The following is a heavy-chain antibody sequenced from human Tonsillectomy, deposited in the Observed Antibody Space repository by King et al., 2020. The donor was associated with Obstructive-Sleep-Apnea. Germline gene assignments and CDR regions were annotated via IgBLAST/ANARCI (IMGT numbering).Heavy chain of an antibody. J-gene: IGHJ6*02. Sequence: VQLVDSWAEVKKPGASVKVSCKASGYTFTSYDINWVRQATGQGLEWMGWMNPNSGNTVYVKKFQGRVTMTRNTSISTAYMELSSLRSEDTAVYYCARGLDYYGMDVWGQGTTVTVSS. CDR1: GYTFTSYD. CDR3: ARGLDYYGMDV. CDR2: MNPNSGNT. V-gene: IGHV1-8*01.